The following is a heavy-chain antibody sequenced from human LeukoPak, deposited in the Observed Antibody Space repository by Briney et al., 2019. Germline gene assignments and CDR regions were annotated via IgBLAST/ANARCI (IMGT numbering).Heavy chain of an antibody. V-gene: IGHV3-23*01. CDR3: AKMKGHPLPKYYMDV. Sequence: GGSLRLSCAASGLTFSSYAMSWVRQAPGKGLEWVSSISGSGGSTYCADSVKGRFTISRDNSKNTLYLEMNSLRAEDTAIYYCAKMKGHPLPKYYMDVWGQGTTVTVSS. CDR2: ISGSGGST. CDR1: GLTFSSYA. J-gene: IGHJ6*01. D-gene: IGHD1-26*01.